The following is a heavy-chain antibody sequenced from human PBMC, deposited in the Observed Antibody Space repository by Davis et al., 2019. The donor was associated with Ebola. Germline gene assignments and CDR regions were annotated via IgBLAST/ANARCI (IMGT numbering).Heavy chain of an antibody. Sequence: SETLSLTCDVSGGSISTNNWWSWVRQPPGKDLEWIGEIYHSGTTSYNPSLMSRVTISVDRSKNQFSLKLSSVTAADTAVYYCARGNYGDYIVLYYYNMDVWGQGTTVTVSS. CDR1: GGSISTNNW. CDR3: ARGNYGDYIVLYYYNMDV. V-gene: IGHV4-4*02. D-gene: IGHD4-17*01. J-gene: IGHJ6*02. CDR2: IYHSGTT.